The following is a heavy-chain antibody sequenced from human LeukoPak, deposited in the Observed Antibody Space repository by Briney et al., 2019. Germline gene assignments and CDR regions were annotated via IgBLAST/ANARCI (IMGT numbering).Heavy chain of an antibody. CDR2: IKQDGSAT. D-gene: IGHD6-19*01. V-gene: IGHV3-7*05. Sequence: GGSLRLSCAASGFTISRYWMTWVRQAPGKGPEWVAHIKQDGSATYYVDSVKGRFTISRDNARNSLYLQMNSLRAEDTAVYYCAGYTSGWYEDCWGQGTLVTVSS. CDR3: AGYTSGWYEDC. J-gene: IGHJ4*02. CDR1: GFTISRYW.